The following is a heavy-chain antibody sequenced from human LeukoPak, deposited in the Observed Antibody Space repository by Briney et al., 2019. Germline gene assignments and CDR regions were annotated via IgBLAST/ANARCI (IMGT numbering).Heavy chain of an antibody. Sequence: SETLSLTCTVSGGSISSYYWTLIRQPAGKRLEWIGHIYISETTEYNPSLNSRVTMSVDTSKNQFSLKLSSVTAADTAVYYCAGGLRGYSYGFHDSWGQGTLVTVSS. CDR2: IYISETT. CDR1: GGSISSYY. CDR3: AGGLRGYSYGFHDS. D-gene: IGHD5-18*01. J-gene: IGHJ4*02. V-gene: IGHV4-4*07.